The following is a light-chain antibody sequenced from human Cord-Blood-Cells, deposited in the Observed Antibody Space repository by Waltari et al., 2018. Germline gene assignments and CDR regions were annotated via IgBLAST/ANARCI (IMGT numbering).Light chain of an antibody. CDR1: SSDVGRYNL. CDR2: EVS. J-gene: IGLJ1*01. V-gene: IGLV2-23*02. Sequence: SAMTQPASVSGSPGQSSTISCTGTSSDVGRYNLVSWYQQHPGKAPKLMIYEVSKRPSGVSNRFSGSKSGNTASLTISGLQAEDEADYYCCSYAGSSTYVFGTGTKVTVL. CDR3: CSYAGSSTYV.